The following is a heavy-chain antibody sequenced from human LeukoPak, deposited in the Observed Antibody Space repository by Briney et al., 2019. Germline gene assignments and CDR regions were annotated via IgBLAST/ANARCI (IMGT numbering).Heavy chain of an antibody. CDR2: INHSGST. D-gene: IGHD5-12*01. Sequence: SETLSLTCAVYGGSFSGYYWSWIRQPPGKGLEWIGEINHSGSTNYNPSIKSRVTISVDTSKNQFSLKLSSVTAADTAVYYCARAPRWGRGYSGYNQGTTFDYWGQGTLVTVSS. J-gene: IGHJ4*02. CDR3: ARAPRWGRGYSGYNQGTTFDY. CDR1: GGSFSGYY. V-gene: IGHV4-34*01.